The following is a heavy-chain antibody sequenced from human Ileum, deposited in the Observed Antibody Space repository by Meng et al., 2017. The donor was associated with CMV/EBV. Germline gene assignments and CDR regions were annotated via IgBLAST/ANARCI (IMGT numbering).Heavy chain of an antibody. D-gene: IGHD4-17*01. CDR1: GFSFSTSG. CDR3: TRTPAPVTGAFDF. CDR2: INKDGTFI. Sequence: SCAASGFSFSTSGMNWVRQAPGKGLEWVSGINKDGTFIAYADSVKGRFIVSRDNARDSLYLQMSSLRVEDTALYYCTRTPAPVTGAFDFWGQGTMVTVSS. V-gene: IGHV3-21*01. J-gene: IGHJ3*01.